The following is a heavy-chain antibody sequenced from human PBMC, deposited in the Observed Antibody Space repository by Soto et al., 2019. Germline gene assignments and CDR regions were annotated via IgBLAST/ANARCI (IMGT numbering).Heavy chain of an antibody. J-gene: IGHJ4*02. D-gene: IGHD3-22*01. V-gene: IGHV4-59*01. CDR3: ARAREFDTYYYDSSGYPAHYFDY. Sequence: SETLSLTCTVSGGSISSYYWSWIRQPPGKGLEWIGYIYYSGSTNYNPSLKSRVTISVDTSKNQFSLKLSSVTAADTAVYYCARAREFDTYYYDSSGYPAHYFDYWGQGTLVTVSS. CDR1: GGSISSYY. CDR2: IYYSGST.